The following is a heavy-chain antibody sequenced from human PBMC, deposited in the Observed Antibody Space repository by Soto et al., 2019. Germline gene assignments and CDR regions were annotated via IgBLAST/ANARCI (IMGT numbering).Heavy chain of an antibody. V-gene: IGHV4-59*01. J-gene: IGHJ5*02. CDR2: IYYSGST. D-gene: IGHD2-15*01. CDR3: AREGNCSGGSCYGSELDP. CDR1: GGSISSYY. Sequence: SETLSLTCTVSGGSISSYYWSWIRQPPGKGLERIGYIYYSGSTNYNPSLKSRVTISVDTSKNQFSLKLSSVTAADTAVYYCAREGNCSGGSCYGSELDPWGQGTLVTVSS.